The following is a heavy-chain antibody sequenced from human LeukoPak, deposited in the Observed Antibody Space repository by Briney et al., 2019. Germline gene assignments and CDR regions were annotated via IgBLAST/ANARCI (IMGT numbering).Heavy chain of an antibody. CDR2: MNIDGSEK. V-gene: IGHV3-7*01. Sequence: GGSLRLSCAASGFTFSNYWMGWVRQAPGKRLEWVANMNIDGSEKYYADSVKGRFSISRDNAKNSLYLQMNSLRAEDTAVYYCARHSPYYYGMDVWGQGTTVTVSS. CDR1: GFTFSNYW. CDR3: ARHSPYYYGMDV. J-gene: IGHJ6*02.